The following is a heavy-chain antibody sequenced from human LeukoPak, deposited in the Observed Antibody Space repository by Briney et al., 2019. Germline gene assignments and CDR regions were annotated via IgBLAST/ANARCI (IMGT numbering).Heavy chain of an antibody. CDR2: IHRDGSSP. CDR3: ARGGDGDLDY. Sequence: PGGSLRLSCAASGSTFSSHWMHWVRQAPGKGLMWVSRIHRDGSSPSYADSVKGRFTISRDNAKNTLYLQMNSLRAEDTAVYFCARGGDGDLDYWGQGTLVTVSS. J-gene: IGHJ4*02. CDR1: GSTFSSHW. V-gene: IGHV3-74*01.